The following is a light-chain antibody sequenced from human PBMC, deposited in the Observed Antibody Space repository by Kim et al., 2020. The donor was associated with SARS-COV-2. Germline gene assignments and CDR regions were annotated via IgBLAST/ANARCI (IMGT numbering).Light chain of an antibody. CDR3: QQYCTSPLLT. CDR1: QSVRDNY. V-gene: IGKV3-20*01. Sequence: EIVLTQSPGTLSLSPGERATLSCRASQSVRDNYLAWYHQRPGQAPRLLLYGASSRATDIPDRFTGTGSGTDFILPITRLEPEDFAVYYCQQYCTSPLLTFGQGTKLDIK. CDR2: GAS. J-gene: IGKJ4*01.